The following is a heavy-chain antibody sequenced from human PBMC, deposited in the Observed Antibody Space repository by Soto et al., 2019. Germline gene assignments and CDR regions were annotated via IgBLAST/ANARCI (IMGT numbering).Heavy chain of an antibody. Sequence: QVQLQESGPELVKPSETLSLTCTVSGGSISSYYWSWIRQPPGKGLEWIGYIYYSGSTNYNPSLKSRVTISVDTSKNQFSLKLSSVTAADTAVYYCARRYCSSTSCYNWFDPWGQGTLVTVAS. CDR3: ARRYCSSTSCYNWFDP. D-gene: IGHD2-2*01. CDR2: IYYSGST. J-gene: IGHJ5*02. V-gene: IGHV4-59*08. CDR1: GGSISSYY.